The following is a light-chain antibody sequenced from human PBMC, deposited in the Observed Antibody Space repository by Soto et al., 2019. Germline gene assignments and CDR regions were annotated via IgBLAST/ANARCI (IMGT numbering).Light chain of an antibody. CDR2: GAS. Sequence: EIVFTQSPATLSLSPGERATLSCRASQSVSSYLAWYQQKPGQAPRLLIYGASSRATGIPNRFSGSGSGTDFTLTISRLEPEDFAVYYCQQYGNSPQTFGQGTKVDI. V-gene: IGKV3-20*01. J-gene: IGKJ1*01. CDR3: QQYGNSPQT. CDR1: QSVSSY.